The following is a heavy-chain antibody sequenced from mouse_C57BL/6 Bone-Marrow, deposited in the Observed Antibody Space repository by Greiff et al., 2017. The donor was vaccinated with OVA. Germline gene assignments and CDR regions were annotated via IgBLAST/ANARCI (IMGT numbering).Heavy chain of an antibody. CDR3: ARRYYGSSWYFDV. CDR1: GYTFTSYW. D-gene: IGHD1-1*01. CDR2: IYPGSGST. Sequence: QVQLQQPGAELVKPGASVTMSCKASGYTFTSYWITWVKQRPGQGLEWIGDIYPGSGSTNYNEKFKSKATLTVDTSSSTAYMQLSSLTSEDSAVYYCARRYYGSSWYFDVWGTGTTVTVSS. V-gene: IGHV1-55*01. J-gene: IGHJ1*03.